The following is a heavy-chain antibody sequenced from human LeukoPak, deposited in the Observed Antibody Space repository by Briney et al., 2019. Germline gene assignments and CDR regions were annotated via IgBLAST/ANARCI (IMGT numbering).Heavy chain of an antibody. CDR1: GITFSSYA. CDR2: ISGSGGST. Sequence: GGSLRLSCAASGITFSSYALSLVRQAPGKGLEWVSAISGSGGSTYYADFVKGRFTISRDNSKNTLYLQMNSLRTEDTAVYYCAKDSEYYDSSGHDYWGQGTLVTVSS. D-gene: IGHD3-22*01. CDR3: AKDSEYYDSSGHDY. J-gene: IGHJ4*02. V-gene: IGHV3-23*01.